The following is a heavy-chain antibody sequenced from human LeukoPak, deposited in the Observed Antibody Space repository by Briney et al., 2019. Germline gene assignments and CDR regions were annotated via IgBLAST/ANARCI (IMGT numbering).Heavy chain of an antibody. D-gene: IGHD3-16*01. J-gene: IGHJ4*02. CDR2: SHNDGNSV. V-gene: IGHV3-74*01. Sequence: GGSLRLSCAASGFTFNRYWMHWVRQVPGKEVVWVSHSHNDGNSVSYADSVKGRFATSRDDSRNTLYLQMNSLRAEDTAVYYCARLVGVSPLDYWGQGTPVTVSS. CDR1: GFTFNRYW. CDR3: ARLVGVSPLDY.